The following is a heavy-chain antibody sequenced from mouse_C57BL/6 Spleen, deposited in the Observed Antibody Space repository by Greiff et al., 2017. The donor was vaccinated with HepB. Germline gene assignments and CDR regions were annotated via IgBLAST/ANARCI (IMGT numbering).Heavy chain of an antibody. CDR3: ARWGDYGSSYDFDY. Sequence: VQLQQSGAELVKPGASVKISCKASGYAFSSYWMNWVKQRPGKGLEWIGQIYPGDGDTNYNGKFKGKATLTADKSSSTAYMQLSSLTSEDSAVYFCARWGDYGSSYDFDYWGQGTTLTVSS. CDR2: IYPGDGDT. D-gene: IGHD1-1*01. J-gene: IGHJ2*01. V-gene: IGHV1-80*01. CDR1: GYAFSSYW.